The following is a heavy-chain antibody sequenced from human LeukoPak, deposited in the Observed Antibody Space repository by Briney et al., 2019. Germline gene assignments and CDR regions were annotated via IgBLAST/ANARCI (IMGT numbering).Heavy chain of an antibody. J-gene: IGHJ4*02. V-gene: IGHV3-7*01. CDR1: GFTFSSYW. D-gene: IGHD3-10*01. Sequence: GGSLRLSCAASGFTFSSYWMSWVRQAPGKGLEWVAQIKQDGSDKYYVDSVKGRFTVSRDNAKNSLYLQMNSLRAEDTAVYYCATHPGDYWFGYLQLWGQGTLVTVSS. CDR3: ATHPGDYWFGYLQL. CDR2: IKQDGSDK.